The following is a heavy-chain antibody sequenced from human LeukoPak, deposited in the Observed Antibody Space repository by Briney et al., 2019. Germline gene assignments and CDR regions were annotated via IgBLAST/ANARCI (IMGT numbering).Heavy chain of an antibody. J-gene: IGHJ3*02. Sequence: ASVKVSCKASGYTFTGYYMHWVRQAPGQGLEWMGWINPNSGGTNYAQKFQGRVTMTRDTSISTAYMELSRLRSDDTAVYYCARVWERCSSTSCHTNALDIWGQGTMVTVSS. V-gene: IGHV1-2*02. D-gene: IGHD2-2*02. CDR2: INPNSGGT. CDR3: ARVWERCSSTSCHTNALDI. CDR1: GYTFTGYY.